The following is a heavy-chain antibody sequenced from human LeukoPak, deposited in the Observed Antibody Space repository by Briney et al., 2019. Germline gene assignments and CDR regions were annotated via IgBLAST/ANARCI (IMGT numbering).Heavy chain of an antibody. J-gene: IGHJ6*03. CDR2: ISSSGSTI. D-gene: IGHD6-19*01. V-gene: IGHV3-48*03. CDR3: AKVGSGRIRGDYYYYMDV. Sequence: PGGSLRLSCAASGFTFSSYEMNWVRQAPGKGLEWVSYISSSGSTIYYADSVKGRFTISRDNAKNSLYLQMNSLRAEDTALYYCAKVGSGRIRGDYYYYMDVWGKGTTVTVSS. CDR1: GFTFSSYE.